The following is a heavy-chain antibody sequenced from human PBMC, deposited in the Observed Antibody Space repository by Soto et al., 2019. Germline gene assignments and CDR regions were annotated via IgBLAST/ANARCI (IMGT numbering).Heavy chain of an antibody. Sequence: QVRLEASGPGLVKPSETLSLICSVSGGSVNNADYFWSWIRHHPENGLEWIGYIYYSGSTRYNPSFKTRATLSIDTSKNHFSLRLNSGTVADTAVYFCARDADYGGSRGGMDVWGRGTTVTVSS. V-gene: IGHV4-31*03. D-gene: IGHD4-17*01. J-gene: IGHJ6*02. CDR1: GGSVNNADYF. CDR3: ARDADYGGSRGGMDV. CDR2: IYYSGST.